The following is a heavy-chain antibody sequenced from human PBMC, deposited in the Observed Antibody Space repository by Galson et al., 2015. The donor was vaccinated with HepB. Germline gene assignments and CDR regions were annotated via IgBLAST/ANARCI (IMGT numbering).Heavy chain of an antibody. CDR3: TSRHYGEVDY. D-gene: IGHD4-17*01. V-gene: IGHV3-72*01. Sequence: SLRLSCAASGFISSDHYMDWVRQAPGKGLEWVGRSRTKANNYIIEYAASLEGRFTISRDDSNNSLYLQMNSLKNEDTAMYYCTSRHYGEVDYWGQGTLVTVSS. CDR1: GFISSDHY. CDR2: SRTKANNYII. J-gene: IGHJ4*02.